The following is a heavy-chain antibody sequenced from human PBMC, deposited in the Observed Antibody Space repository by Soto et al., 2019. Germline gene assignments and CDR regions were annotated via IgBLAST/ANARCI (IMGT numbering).Heavy chain of an antibody. Sequence: ASVKVSCKASGYTFTSYAMHWVRQAPGQRLEWMGWINAGNGNTKYSQKFQGRVTITRDTSASTAYMELSSLRSEDTAVYYCAIDRGIAEYNWFDPWGQGSLVTVSS. D-gene: IGHD6-13*01. J-gene: IGHJ5*02. CDR3: AIDRGIAEYNWFDP. V-gene: IGHV1-3*01. CDR2: INAGNGNT. CDR1: GYTFTSYA.